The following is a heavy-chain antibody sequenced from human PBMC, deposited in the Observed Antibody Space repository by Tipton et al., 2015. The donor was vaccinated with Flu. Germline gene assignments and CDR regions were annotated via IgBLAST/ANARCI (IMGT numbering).Heavy chain of an antibody. Sequence: QLVQSGAELKKPGASVKISCKASGSTFNSFGISWVRQAPGQGLEWMGWISAYSDNRNYAQRFQGRITMTTDTSTSTAFMELRSLRSDDTAVYYCSRDMPQGIVVIPPAKRFDFWGQGTLVTVSS. V-gene: IGHV1-18*01. CDR2: ISAYSDNR. CDR3: SRDMPQGIVVIPPAKRFDF. D-gene: IGHD2-2*01. J-gene: IGHJ4*02. CDR1: GSTFNSFG.